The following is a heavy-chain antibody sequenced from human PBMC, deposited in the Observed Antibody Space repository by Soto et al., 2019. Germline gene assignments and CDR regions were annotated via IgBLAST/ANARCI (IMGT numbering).Heavy chain of an antibody. CDR3: AKATKNGGWFNTFDF. D-gene: IGHD6-19*01. CDR2: LSGSGTST. Sequence: GSLRLSCAASGFSFVNYAMNWVRQAPGKGLEWVSGLSGSGTSTYYADSVKGRFTISRDNSRDTLFLQMNSLTADDTAVYYCAKATKNGGWFNTFDFWGQGALLTVS. V-gene: IGHV3-23*01. J-gene: IGHJ4*02. CDR1: GFSFVNYA.